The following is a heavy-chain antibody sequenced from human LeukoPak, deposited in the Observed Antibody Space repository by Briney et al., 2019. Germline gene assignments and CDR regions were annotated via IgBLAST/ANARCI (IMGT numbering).Heavy chain of an antibody. Sequence: PGGSLRLSCAASGFTFSSYWMSWVRQAPGKGLEWVANIKQDGSEKYYVDSVKGRFTISRDNAKNSLYLQMNSLRAEDTAVYYCARKYYDILTGYWYFDYWGQGTLVTVSS. CDR1: GFTFSSYW. CDR2: IKQDGSEK. V-gene: IGHV3-7*01. D-gene: IGHD3-9*01. CDR3: ARKYYDILTGYWYFDY. J-gene: IGHJ4*02.